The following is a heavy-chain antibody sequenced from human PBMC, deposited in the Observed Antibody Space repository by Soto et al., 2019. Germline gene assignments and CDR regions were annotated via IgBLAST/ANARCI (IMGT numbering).Heavy chain of an antibody. CDR2: ISYDGSNK. Sequence: GGSLRLSCAASGFTFSSYGMHWVRQAPGKGLEWVAVISYDGSNKYYADSVKGRFTISRDNSKNTLYLQMNSLRAEDTAVYYCAKDQRFGELLPRYDAFDIWGQGTMVTVSS. CDR1: GFTFSSYG. J-gene: IGHJ3*02. D-gene: IGHD3-10*01. V-gene: IGHV3-30*18. CDR3: AKDQRFGELLPRYDAFDI.